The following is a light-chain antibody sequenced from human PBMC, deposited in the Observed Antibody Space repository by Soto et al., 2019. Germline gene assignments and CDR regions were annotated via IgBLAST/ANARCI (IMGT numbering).Light chain of an antibody. CDR2: DAS. CDR3: QQYNDWPPYT. CDR1: QSVRRN. Sequence: EIVMTQSPATLSVSPGERATLSCRASQSVRRNLAWYQQKPGQAPRLLIYDASTRATGIPARFSGSASGTEFTLTISSLQSEYFAVYCCQQYNDWPPYTFGQGTKLEIK. V-gene: IGKV3-15*01. J-gene: IGKJ2*01.